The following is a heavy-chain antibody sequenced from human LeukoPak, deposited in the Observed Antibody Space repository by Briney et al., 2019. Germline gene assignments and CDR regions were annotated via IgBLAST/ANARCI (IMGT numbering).Heavy chain of an antibody. D-gene: IGHD3-22*01. V-gene: IGHV3-23*01. Sequence: PGGSLRLSCAASGFTFSSYAMRWVRQAPGKGLEWVSAISGSGGSTYYADSVKGRFTISRDNSKNTLYLQMNSLRAEDTAVYYCAKDYYYDSSGYNKADYFDYWVQGTLVTVSS. CDR2: ISGSGGST. CDR1: GFTFSSYA. J-gene: IGHJ4*02. CDR3: AKDYYYDSSGYNKADYFDY.